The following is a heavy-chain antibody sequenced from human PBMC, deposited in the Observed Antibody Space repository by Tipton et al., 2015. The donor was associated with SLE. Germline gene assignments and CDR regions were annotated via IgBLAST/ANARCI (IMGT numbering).Heavy chain of an antibody. Sequence: TLSLTCTVSGGSISSYYWSWIRQPPGKGLEWIGYVFYSGYTNHNPSLKSRVTISVDTSKNQFSLRLSSVTAADTAVYYCARQRFYCDTSGCYPAGNFDLWGRGTLVTVSS. CDR1: GGSISSYY. J-gene: IGHJ2*01. CDR2: VFYSGYT. D-gene: IGHD3-22*01. CDR3: ARQRFYCDTSGCYPAGNFDL. V-gene: IGHV4-59*08.